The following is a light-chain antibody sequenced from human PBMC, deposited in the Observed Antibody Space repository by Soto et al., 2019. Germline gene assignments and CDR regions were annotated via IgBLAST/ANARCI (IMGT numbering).Light chain of an antibody. V-gene: IGKV3-20*01. Sequence: PGDRASLSCRASQSVTDNYVAWYQQKPGQAPRLLIHGATFRATAVPDRFSGSGSGTDFTLTISSLEPEDFAVYHCQQYGNPPTFGQGTKVEIK. CDR2: GAT. CDR3: QQYGNPPT. CDR1: QSVTDNY. J-gene: IGKJ1*01.